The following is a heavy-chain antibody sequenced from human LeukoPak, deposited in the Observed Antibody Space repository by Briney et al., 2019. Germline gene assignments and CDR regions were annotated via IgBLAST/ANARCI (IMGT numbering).Heavy chain of an antibody. V-gene: IGHV3-9*01. CDR2: ISWNSGSI. CDR3: ARDSGLLPYGMDV. J-gene: IGHJ6*02. Sequence: GGSLRLSCAASGFTFDNYAMYWVRQAPGKGLEWVSGISWNSGSIGYADSVKGRFTISRDNSKNTLYLQMNSLRAEDTAVYYCARDSGLLPYGMDVWGQGTTVTVSS. CDR1: GFTFDNYA. D-gene: IGHD4-23*01.